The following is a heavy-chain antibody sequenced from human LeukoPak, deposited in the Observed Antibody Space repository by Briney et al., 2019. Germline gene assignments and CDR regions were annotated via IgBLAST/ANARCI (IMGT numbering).Heavy chain of an antibody. J-gene: IGHJ4*02. Sequence: SGGSLRLSCAASGFTFRNYAMSWVRQAPGKGLEWVAFIRYDGSNKYYADSVKGRFTISRDNSKNTLYLQMNSLRAEDTAVYYCAKDHQPLRFLEWSDFDYWGQGTLVTVSS. V-gene: IGHV3-30*02. CDR3: AKDHQPLRFLEWSDFDY. CDR1: GFTFRNYA. D-gene: IGHD3-3*01. CDR2: IRYDGSNK.